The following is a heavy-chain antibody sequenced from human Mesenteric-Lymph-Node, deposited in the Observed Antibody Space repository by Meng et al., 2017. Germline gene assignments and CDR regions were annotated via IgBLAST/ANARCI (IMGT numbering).Heavy chain of an antibody. CDR2: ISGHNGVT. V-gene: IGHV1-18*01. CDR3: ARDYDSSGYSPIISWGMDV. J-gene: IGHJ6*02. CDR1: GYTFSNYG. D-gene: IGHD3-22*01. Sequence: ASVKVSCKVSGYTFSNYGISGVRQAPGQGLEWMGWISGHNGVTNFAQRFQDRVTLTTDTYTTTAYMEMRSLRSDDTAVYYCARDYDSSGYSPIISWGMDVWGQGTTVTVSS.